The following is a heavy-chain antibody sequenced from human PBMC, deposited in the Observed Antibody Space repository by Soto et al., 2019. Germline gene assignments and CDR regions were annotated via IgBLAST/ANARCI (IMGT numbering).Heavy chain of an antibody. D-gene: IGHD2-2*03. Sequence: QVQLVESGGGVVQPGRSLRLSCAASGFTFSTYAMHRVRQAPGKGLEWVAVISYDGSNKYYADSVKGRFTISRDNSKNTLYLQMNSLRVEDTGLYYCARVGYCIGSSCMRGAMDVWGQGTTVTVSS. CDR3: ARVGYCIGSSCMRGAMDV. CDR1: GFTFSTYA. J-gene: IGHJ6*02. CDR2: ISYDGSNK. V-gene: IGHV3-30-3*01.